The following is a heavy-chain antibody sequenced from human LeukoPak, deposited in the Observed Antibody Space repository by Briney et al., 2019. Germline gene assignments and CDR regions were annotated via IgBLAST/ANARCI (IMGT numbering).Heavy chain of an antibody. Sequence: GGSPRLSCVASGFSVSSYGMSWVRQAPGKAPEWVSLLYSNGGTYYADSVKGRFIISRDNSKNTLYLQMNNLRVEDTAVYHCVRDRAEGRAWVEFDPWGQGTVVTVSS. V-gene: IGHV3-66*03. CDR3: VRDRAEGRAWVEFDP. CDR1: GFSVSSYG. CDR2: LYSNGGT. J-gene: IGHJ5*02.